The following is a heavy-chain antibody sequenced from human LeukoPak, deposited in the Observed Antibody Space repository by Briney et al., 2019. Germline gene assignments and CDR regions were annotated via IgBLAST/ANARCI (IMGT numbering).Heavy chain of an antibody. CDR1: GYSISSGYY. CDR2: IYHSGNT. D-gene: IGHD1-26*01. CDR3: VRKLGIYLYYFDY. Sequence: EALSLTCTVSGYSISSGYYWGWIRQPPGKGLEWIGSIYHSGNTYYNPSLKSRVTISVDTSKNQFSLKLSSVTAADTAVYYCVRKLGIYLYYFDYWGQGTLVTVSS. J-gene: IGHJ4*02. V-gene: IGHV4-38-2*02.